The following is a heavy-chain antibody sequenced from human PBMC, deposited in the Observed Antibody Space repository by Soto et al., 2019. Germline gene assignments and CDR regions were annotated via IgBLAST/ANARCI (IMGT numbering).Heavy chain of an antibody. CDR1: GYTFTTYS. J-gene: IGHJ6*02. CDR3: ARAACSSTICNNYSACGTHF. V-gene: IGHV1-3*01. Sequence: ASVKVSCKASGYTFTTYSMHWVRQAPGQRLEWMGWIHAGNGNTEHSQKFQGRVTITRDTSASTAYLELGSLRSEDTAVYYCARAACSSTICNNYSACGTHFWGQTTALTVS. D-gene: IGHD2-2*01. CDR2: IHAGNGNT.